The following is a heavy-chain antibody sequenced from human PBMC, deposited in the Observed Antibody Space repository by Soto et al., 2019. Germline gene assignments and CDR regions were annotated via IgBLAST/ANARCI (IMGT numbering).Heavy chain of an antibody. V-gene: IGHV1-2*02. CDR2: INPNSGGT. D-gene: IGHD6-6*01. Sequence: GXSLKVSCKASAYTFTGYYMHWVRQAPGQGLEWMGWINPNSGGTNYAQKFQGRVTMTRDTSISTAYMELSRLRSDDTAVYYCTARSWFDPWGQGTLVTVSS. J-gene: IGHJ5*02. CDR3: TARSWFDP. CDR1: AYTFTGYY.